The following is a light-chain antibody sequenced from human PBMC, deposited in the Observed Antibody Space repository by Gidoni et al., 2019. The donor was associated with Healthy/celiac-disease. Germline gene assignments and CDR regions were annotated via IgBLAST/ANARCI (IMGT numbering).Light chain of an antibody. J-gene: IGKJ1*01. CDR3: QQSYSTPVT. CDR2: AAS. Sequence: DIQITPSPSSLSASVGDRVTITCRASQSISSYLNWYQQKPGKAPKLLIYAASSLQSGVPSRFSGSGSGTDFTQTISSRQPEDFATYYCQQSYSTPVTFGQGTKVEIK. V-gene: IGKV1-39*01. CDR1: QSISSY.